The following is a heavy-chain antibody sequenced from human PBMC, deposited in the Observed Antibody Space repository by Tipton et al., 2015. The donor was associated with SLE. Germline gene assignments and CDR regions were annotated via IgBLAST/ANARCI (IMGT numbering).Heavy chain of an antibody. V-gene: IGHV4-39*01. CDR3: ASEGYSSGSSFDY. CDR1: GGSISSSSYY. J-gene: IGHJ4*02. D-gene: IGHD6-19*01. Sequence: TLSLTCTVSGGSISSSSYYWGWIRQPPGKGLEWIGSIYYSGSTYYNPSLKSRVTISVDTSKNQVSLKLSSVTAADTAVYYCASEGYSSGSSFDYWGQGTLVTVSS. CDR2: IYYSGST.